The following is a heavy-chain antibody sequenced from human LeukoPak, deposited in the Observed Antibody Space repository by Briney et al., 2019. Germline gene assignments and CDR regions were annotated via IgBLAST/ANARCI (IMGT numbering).Heavy chain of an antibody. CDR1: GFTFTTHW. J-gene: IGHJ4*02. V-gene: IGHV3-74*01. Sequence: PGGSLRLSCGASGFTFTTHWIHWVRQAPGKGLVWVSRIKPDGSDTNYADSVKGRFTISRDNSKNTLYLQMNSLRAEDTAVYYCARDRDSGYDKRWDYWGQGTLVTVSS. CDR2: IKPDGSDT. CDR3: ARDRDSGYDKRWDY. D-gene: IGHD5-12*01.